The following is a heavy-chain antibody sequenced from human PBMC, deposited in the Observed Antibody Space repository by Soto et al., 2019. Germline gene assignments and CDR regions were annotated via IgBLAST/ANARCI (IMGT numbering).Heavy chain of an antibody. CDR3: ARVGYQLHDIDY. CDR1: GYTFTSYD. J-gene: IGHJ4*02. CDR2: MNPDSGNT. Sequence: QVQLVQSGAEVKKPGASVKVSCKASGYTFTSYDINWVRQATGQGLEWMGWMNPDSGNTGYAQKFQGRVTMTRNTYISTAYIELSSLRSEDTAVYYCARVGYQLHDIDYWGQGTLVTVSS. D-gene: IGHD2-2*01. V-gene: IGHV1-8*01.